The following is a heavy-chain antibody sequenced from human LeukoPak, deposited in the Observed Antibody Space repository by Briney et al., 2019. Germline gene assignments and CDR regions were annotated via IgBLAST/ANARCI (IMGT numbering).Heavy chain of an antibody. CDR2: IYYSGST. CDR3: ARHGENDVEMATIDY. Sequence: PSETLSLTCTVSGGSISSSSYYWGWIRQPPGKGLEWIGSIYYSGSTYYNPSLKSRVTISVDTCKNQFSLKLSSVTAADTAVYYCARHGENDVEMATIDYWGQGTLVTVSS. CDR1: GGSISSSSYY. J-gene: IGHJ4*02. D-gene: IGHD5-24*01. V-gene: IGHV4-39*01.